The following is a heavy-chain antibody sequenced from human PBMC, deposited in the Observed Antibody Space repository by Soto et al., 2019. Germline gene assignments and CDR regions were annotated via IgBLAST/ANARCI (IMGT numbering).Heavy chain of an antibody. CDR1: GYRFTSYW. V-gene: IGHV5-51*01. D-gene: IGHD6-13*01. J-gene: IGHJ6*02. CDR2: IYPGDSDT. Sequence: PGESLKISCKGSGYRFTSYWIGWVRQMPGKGLEWMGIIYPGDSDTRYSPSFQGQVTISADKSISTAYLQWSSLKASDTAMYYCARETGYSSSWYGSYYYYGMDVWGQGTMVTVSS. CDR3: ARETGYSSSWYGSYYYYGMDV.